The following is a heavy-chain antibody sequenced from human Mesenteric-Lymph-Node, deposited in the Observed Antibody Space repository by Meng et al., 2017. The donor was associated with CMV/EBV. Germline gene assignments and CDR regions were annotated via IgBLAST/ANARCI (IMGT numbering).Heavy chain of an antibody. V-gene: IGHV5-51*01. J-gene: IGHJ6*02. CDR1: GYSFTSYW. CDR3: ARQKQWLVSYYYYYGMDV. Sequence: GESLKISCKGSGYSFTSYWIGWVRQMPGKGLEWMGITYPGDSDTRYSPSFQGQVTISADKSISTAYLQWSSLKASDTAMYYCARQKQWLVSYYYYYGMDVWGQGTTVTVSS. D-gene: IGHD6-19*01. CDR2: TYPGDSDT.